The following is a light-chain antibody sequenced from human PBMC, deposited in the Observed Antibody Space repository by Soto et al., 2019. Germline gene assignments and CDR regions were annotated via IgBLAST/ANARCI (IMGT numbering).Light chain of an antibody. CDR2: GAS. Sequence: VMTQSPATLSVSPGERATLSCWASETVATSLAWYQQKPGQAPRLLISGASTRAAGISDRFRGSGSGTEFTRTISSLRSEDSAIYYCQQYFDWPPMTFGQGTKVDIK. CDR3: QQYFDWPPMT. CDR1: ETVATS. J-gene: IGKJ1*01. V-gene: IGKV3-15*01.